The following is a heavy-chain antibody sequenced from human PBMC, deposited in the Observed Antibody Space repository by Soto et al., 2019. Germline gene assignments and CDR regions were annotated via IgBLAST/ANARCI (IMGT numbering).Heavy chain of an antibody. CDR2: ISYDESTT. J-gene: IGHJ3*01. V-gene: IGHV3-30*18. D-gene: IGHD3-22*01. CDR3: SKAMIGSYDSDAFDV. Sequence: VGSLRLSCAASGFSFSRYGIHWVRQAPGKGLEWVAVISYDESTTFYADSVKGRFTISRDNSKNTLFLQMNSLRPEDTAVYYCSKAMIGSYDSDAFDVWGQGTMVTVSS. CDR1: GFSFSRYG.